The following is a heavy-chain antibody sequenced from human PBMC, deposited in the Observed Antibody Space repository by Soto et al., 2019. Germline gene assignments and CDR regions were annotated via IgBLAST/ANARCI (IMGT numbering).Heavy chain of an antibody. CDR1: GYTFATYY. CDR3: ARGMKGPGSYYAFDY. J-gene: IGHJ4*02. D-gene: IGHD3-10*01. CDR2: IFPSGDTT. Sequence: QVQLVQSGAEVKKPGASVKVSCKESGYTFATYYMHWVRQAPGQGLEWMGIIFPSGDTTNYEDNFKGRVTMTRDTSTSTVYMELSSLKSGDTAVYYCARGMKGPGSYYAFDYWGQGSLVTVSS. V-gene: IGHV1-46*01.